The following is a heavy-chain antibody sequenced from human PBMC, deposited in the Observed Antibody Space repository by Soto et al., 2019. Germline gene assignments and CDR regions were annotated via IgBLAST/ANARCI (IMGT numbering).Heavy chain of an antibody. V-gene: IGHV4-59*01. Sequence: QVQLQESGPGLVKPLEPLSLTCSVSGGSISIFHLSWIRQTPGKGLEWIGYIYYTGSTNYNPSLESLITISADTSKNQFSLELTSGTAADMAVYFCARRQNNLVLDYWGQGPLVTVSS. CDR3: ARRQNNLVLDY. CDR2: IYYTGST. D-gene: IGHD1-1*01. CDR1: GGSISIFH. J-gene: IGHJ4*02.